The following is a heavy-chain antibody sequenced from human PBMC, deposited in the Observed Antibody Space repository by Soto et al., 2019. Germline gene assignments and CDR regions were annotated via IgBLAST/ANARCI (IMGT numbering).Heavy chain of an antibody. J-gene: IGHJ3*02. V-gene: IGHV1-18*01. CDR3: ARGLVSGRFGELSYFLDRDAFDI. D-gene: IGHD3-10*01. CDR2: INTSNDNK. Sequence: ASVKVSCKASGYTFTNYGISWVRQAPGEGLEWVGWINTSNDNKLYAQKLQGRLTLTTDTSTSTAYMDLRSLRSDDTAVYYCARGLVSGRFGELSYFLDRDAFDIWGQGTMVTVSS. CDR1: GYTFTNYG.